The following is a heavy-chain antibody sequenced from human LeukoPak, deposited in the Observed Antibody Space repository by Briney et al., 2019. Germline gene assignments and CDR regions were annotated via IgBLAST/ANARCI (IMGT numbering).Heavy chain of an antibody. J-gene: IGHJ6*03. CDR1: GFIFRSYW. V-gene: IGHV3-7*01. CDR2: IKEDGSEK. Sequence: GGSLRLSCAASGFIFRSYWMTWVRQAPGKGLEWVANIKEDGSEKYYVDSVEGRYTISRDNAKNSLYLQVNSLRAEDTAVFYCVRQVPYTSLRRTYYMDVWGKGTTATVSS. CDR3: VRQVPYTSLRRTYYMDV. D-gene: IGHD1-14*01.